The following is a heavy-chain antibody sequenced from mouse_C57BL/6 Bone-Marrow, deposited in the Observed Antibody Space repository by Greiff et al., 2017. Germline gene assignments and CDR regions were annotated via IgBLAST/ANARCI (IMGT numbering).Heavy chain of an antibody. D-gene: IGHD1-1*01. CDR2: IRNKANNHSK. CDR1: GFTFSDAW. J-gene: IGHJ3*01. CDR3: TSYYGSSYAWFAY. Sequence: EVKVEESGGGLVQPGGSMKLSCAASGFTFSDAWMDWVRQSPEKGLEWVAEIRNKANNHSKYYAESVKGRFTISRDDTKSSVYLQMNSLRAEDTGIYYWTSYYGSSYAWFAYWGQGTLVTVSA. V-gene: IGHV6-6*01.